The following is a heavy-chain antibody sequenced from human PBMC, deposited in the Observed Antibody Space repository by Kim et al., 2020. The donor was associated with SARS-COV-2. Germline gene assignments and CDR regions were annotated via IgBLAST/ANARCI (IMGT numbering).Heavy chain of an antibody. D-gene: IGHD5-12*01. CDR3: ARDGIVATIWYYMDV. Sequence: GGSLRLSCAASGFTFSSYGMHWVRQAPGKGLEWVAVIWYDGSNKYYADSVKGRFTISRDNSKNTLYLQMNSLRAEDTAVYYCARDGIVATIWYYMDVWGKGTTVTVSS. CDR2: IWYDGSNK. J-gene: IGHJ6*03. V-gene: IGHV3-33*01. CDR1: GFTFSSYG.